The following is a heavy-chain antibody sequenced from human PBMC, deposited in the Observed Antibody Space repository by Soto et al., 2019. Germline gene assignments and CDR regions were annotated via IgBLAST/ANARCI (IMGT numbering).Heavy chain of an antibody. CDR1: GGSIISGDYY. D-gene: IGHD1-26*01. Sequence: LETLSLTCTVSGGSIISGDYYWSWIRKPPGKGLEWIGYIYHSGSTYYNPSLKSRVTISVDTSKNQFSLKLSSVTAADTAVYYCATQEVGGSYVYTFDPWGQGTLVTVSS. J-gene: IGHJ5*02. CDR2: IYHSGST. V-gene: IGHV4-39*01. CDR3: ATQEVGGSYVYTFDP.